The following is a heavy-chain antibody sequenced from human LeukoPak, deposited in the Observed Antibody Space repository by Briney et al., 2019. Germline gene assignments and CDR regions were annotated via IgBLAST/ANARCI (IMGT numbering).Heavy chain of an antibody. Sequence: ASVKVSCKASGGTFSSYAISWVRQAPGQGLEWMGGIIPTFRTANYAQKFQGRVTITADESTSTAYMEVSSLRSDDTAVYYCARTSQSYELLSGSDLGYWGQGTLVTVSS. V-gene: IGHV1-69*13. J-gene: IGHJ4*02. CDR2: IIPTFRTA. CDR1: GGTFSSYA. CDR3: ARTSQSYELLSGSDLGY. D-gene: IGHD3/OR15-3a*01.